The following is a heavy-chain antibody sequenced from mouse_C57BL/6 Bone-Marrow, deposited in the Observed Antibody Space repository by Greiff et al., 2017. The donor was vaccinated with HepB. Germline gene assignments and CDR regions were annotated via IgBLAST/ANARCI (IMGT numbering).Heavy chain of an antibody. CDR2: IDPSDSYT. J-gene: IGHJ3*01. CDR3: ARVGSTMVTTGDWFAY. Sequence: VQLQQPGAELVMPGASVKLSCKASGYTFTSYWMHWVKQRPGQGLEWIGEIDPSDSYTNYNQKFKGKSTLTVDKSSSTAYMQLSSLTSEDSAVYYCARVGSTMVTTGDWFAYWGQGTLVTVSA. D-gene: IGHD2-2*01. CDR1: GYTFTSYW. V-gene: IGHV1-69*01.